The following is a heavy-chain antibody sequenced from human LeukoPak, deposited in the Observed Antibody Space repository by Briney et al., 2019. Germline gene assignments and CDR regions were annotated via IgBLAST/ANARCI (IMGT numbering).Heavy chain of an antibody. Sequence: GGSLRLSCAASGFTFSTYGMHWVRQAPGKGLEWVALISDDGSNKYYADSVKGRFTISRDNSDNTLYLQMNSLRAEDTAVYYCAKYKRDYGDYYNYGLDVGGKGATVTVSS. V-gene: IGHV3-30*18. D-gene: IGHD4-17*01. CDR3: AKYKRDYGDYYNYGLDV. J-gene: IGHJ6*04. CDR1: GFTFSTYG. CDR2: ISDDGSNK.